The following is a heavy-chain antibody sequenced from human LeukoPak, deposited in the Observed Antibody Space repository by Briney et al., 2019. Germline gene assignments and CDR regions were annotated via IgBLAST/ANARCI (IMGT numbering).Heavy chain of an antibody. D-gene: IGHD3-10*01. V-gene: IGHV1-2*06. CDR2: INAKSGGR. CDR1: GYTFTGYN. CDR3: ARDRVGVYGSGSYFHDY. Sequence: ASVKVSCKGSGYTFTGYNMQWVGQARGQGRERMGRINAKSGGRNYAKKFQGRVTITRDTSISTAYMELSRLRSDDTAVYYCARDRVGVYGSGSYFHDYWGQGTLVTVSS. J-gene: IGHJ4*02.